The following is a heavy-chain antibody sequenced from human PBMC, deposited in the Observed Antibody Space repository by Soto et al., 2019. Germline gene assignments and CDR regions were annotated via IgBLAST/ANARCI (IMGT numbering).Heavy chain of an antibody. J-gene: IGHJ4*02. CDR2: IYYSGST. Sequence: SETLSLTCTVSGGSISNYYWSWIRQPPGKGLEWIGYIYYSGSTYYNPSLKSRVTISVDTSKNQLSLKLSSVTAADTAVYYCATQLERRAGYNSAFDYWGQGTLVTVSS. D-gene: IGHD5-12*01. V-gene: IGHV4-59*12. CDR1: GGSISNYY. CDR3: ATQLERRAGYNSAFDY.